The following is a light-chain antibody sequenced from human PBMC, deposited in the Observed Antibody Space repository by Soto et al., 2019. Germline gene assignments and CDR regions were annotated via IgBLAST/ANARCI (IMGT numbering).Light chain of an antibody. Sequence: QSVLTQPRSVSGSPGQSVTISCTGTSNDVGGYNYVSWYQQHPGKAPKLMIYDVSKRPSGVPDRFSGSKSGDTASLTISGLQTEDEADYYCCSFSGRSRYVFGGGTKVTVL. CDR2: DVS. J-gene: IGLJ1*01. V-gene: IGLV2-11*01. CDR1: SNDVGGYNY. CDR3: CSFSGRSRYV.